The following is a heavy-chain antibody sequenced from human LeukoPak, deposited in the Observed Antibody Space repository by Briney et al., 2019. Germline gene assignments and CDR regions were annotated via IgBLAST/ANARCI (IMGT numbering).Heavy chain of an antibody. Sequence: PGRSLRLSCAASGFTFSSYAMHWVRQAPGKGLEWVAVISYDGSNKYYADSVKGRFTISRDNSKNTLNLQMNSLRAEDTAVYYCARVRGDYVVAFDIRGQGTMVTVSS. J-gene: IGHJ3*02. D-gene: IGHD2-21*02. CDR3: ARVRGDYVVAFDI. CDR1: GFTFSSYA. CDR2: ISYDGSNK. V-gene: IGHV3-30-3*01.